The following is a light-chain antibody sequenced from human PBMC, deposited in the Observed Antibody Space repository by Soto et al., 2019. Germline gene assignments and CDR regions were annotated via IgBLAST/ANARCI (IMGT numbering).Light chain of an antibody. J-gene: IGLJ2*01. CDR1: SSDVGGYNY. CDR3: CSYAGSYTYV. V-gene: IGLV2-11*01. Sequence: QSVLTQPRSVSGSPGQSVTISWTGTSSDVGGYNYVSWYQHYPGKAPELMIYDVSKRPSGVPDRFSGSKSGNTASLTISGLQAEDEADYYCCSYAGSYTYVFGGGTKLTVL. CDR2: DVS.